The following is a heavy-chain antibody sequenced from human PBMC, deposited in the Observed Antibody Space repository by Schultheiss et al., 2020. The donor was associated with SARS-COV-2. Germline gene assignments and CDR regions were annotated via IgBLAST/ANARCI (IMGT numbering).Heavy chain of an antibody. V-gene: IGHV4-4*07. CDR2: IYTSGST. J-gene: IGHJ5*02. CDR3: ASYKGYSYGYWFDP. D-gene: IGHD5-18*01. CDR1: GGSISSYY. Sequence: SETLSLTCTVSGGSISSYYWSWIRQPAGKGLEWIGRIYTSGSTNYNPSLKSRVTISVDTSKNQFSLKLSSVTAADTAVYYCASYKGYSYGYWFDPWGQGTLVTVSS.